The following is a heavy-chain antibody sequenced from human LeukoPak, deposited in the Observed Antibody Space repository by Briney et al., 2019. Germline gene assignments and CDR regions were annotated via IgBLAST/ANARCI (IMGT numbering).Heavy chain of an antibody. CDR3: AKDATYSSGWTDY. Sequence: PGGSLRLSCAASGFTFDDDAMHWVRQAPGKGLEWVSGISWNSGSIGYADSVKGRFTISRDNAKNSLYLQMNSLRGEDTALYYCAKDATYSSGWTDYWGQGTLVTVSS. V-gene: IGHV3-9*01. D-gene: IGHD6-19*01. J-gene: IGHJ4*02. CDR2: ISWNSGSI. CDR1: GFTFDDDA.